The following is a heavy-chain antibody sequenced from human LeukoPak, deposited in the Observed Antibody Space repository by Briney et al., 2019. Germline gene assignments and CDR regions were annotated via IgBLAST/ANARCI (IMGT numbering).Heavy chain of an antibody. V-gene: IGHV7-4-1*02. Sequence: ASVNVSCKASGYTLIRYAINWLRQVPGQGLEWMGWINMYTANPAYAQGFTERFVFSLDTSVSTAYLEISNLKAEDTAVYYCARHDNDDDFDYWGQGTLVTVSS. J-gene: IGHJ4*02. CDR3: ARHDNDDDFDY. CDR2: INMYTANP. D-gene: IGHD3-16*01. CDR1: GYTLIRYA.